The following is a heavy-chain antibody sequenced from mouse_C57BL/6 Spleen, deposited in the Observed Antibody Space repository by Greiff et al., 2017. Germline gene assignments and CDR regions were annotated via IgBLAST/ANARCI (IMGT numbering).Heavy chain of an antibody. CDR1: GFTFSDYY. J-gene: IGHJ4*01. CDR2: INYDGSST. D-gene: IGHD2-4*01. V-gene: IGHV5-16*01. Sequence: EVQVVESEGGLVQPGSSMKLSCTASGFTFSDYYMAWVRQVPEKGLEWVANINYDGSSTYYLDSLKSRFIISRDNAKNILYLQMSSLKSEDTATYYCARVYDYDGDGYAMDYWGQGTSVTVSS. CDR3: ARVYDYDGDGYAMDY.